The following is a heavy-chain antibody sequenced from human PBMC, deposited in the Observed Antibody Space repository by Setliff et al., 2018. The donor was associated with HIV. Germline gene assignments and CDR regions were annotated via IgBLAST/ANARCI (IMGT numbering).Heavy chain of an antibody. D-gene: IGHD3-3*01. CDR2: IIPILGVA. V-gene: IGHV1-69*02. CDR3: VRGVQSPPHYSYYYMDV. CDR1: RSTFSSHT. J-gene: IGHJ6*03. Sequence: ASVKVSCKASRSTFSSHTINWVRQAPGQGLDWMGRIIPILGVANYAQRFQGKVTITADKSTSTAYMELTSLRFDDTAMYYCVRGVQSPPHYSYYYMDVWGEGTMVTVS.